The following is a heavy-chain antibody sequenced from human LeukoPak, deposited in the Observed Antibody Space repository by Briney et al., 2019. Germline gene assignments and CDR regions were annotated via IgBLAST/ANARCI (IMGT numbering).Heavy chain of an antibody. J-gene: IGHJ4*02. V-gene: IGHV3-23*01. D-gene: IGHD3-3*01. Sequence: GGSLRLSCAASRFAFSNYVMNWVRQPPGHGLEWVSSITGSGGATYYADSMKGRFTISRDNSKNTLYLQMTSLKAEDTAVYYCAKRGSDFRALEYWGQGTLVTVSS. CDR1: RFAFSNYV. CDR3: AKRGSDFRALEY. CDR2: ITGSGGAT.